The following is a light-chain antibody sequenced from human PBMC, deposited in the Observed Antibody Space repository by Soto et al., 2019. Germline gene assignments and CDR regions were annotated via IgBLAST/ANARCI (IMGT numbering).Light chain of an antibody. J-gene: IGKJ1*01. CDR3: QQRSNWPPT. CDR1: RSVSSY. CDR2: DAS. Sequence: DIVLTQSPATLSLYPGERATLYCMASRSVSSYLAWYQQKPGQAPRLLIYDASNRSTGIPARFSGSGSGTDFTLTISSLEPEDFAVYYCQQRSNWPPTFGQGTKVDI. V-gene: IGKV3-11*01.